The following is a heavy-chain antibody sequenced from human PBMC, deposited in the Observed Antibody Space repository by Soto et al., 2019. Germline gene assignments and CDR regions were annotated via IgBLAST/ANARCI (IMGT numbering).Heavy chain of an antibody. D-gene: IGHD5-18*01. Sequence: EAQLVESGGGLVQPGGSLRLSCAASGFAVSNYWMHWVRQAPGKGLVWVSRINGDGSSTNYADSEKGRFTISRDNAKNTLYLQMNSLRDEDTAVYYCVRGSDGSGNFDSWGQGTLVTVSS. V-gene: IGHV3-74*01. CDR1: GFAVSNYW. CDR2: INGDGSST. CDR3: VRGSDGSGNFDS. J-gene: IGHJ4*02.